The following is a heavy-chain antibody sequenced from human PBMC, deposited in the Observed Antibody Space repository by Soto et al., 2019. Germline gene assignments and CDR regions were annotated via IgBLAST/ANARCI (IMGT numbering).Heavy chain of an antibody. CDR1: GDSMRGYHFY. CDR3: AYGSSSAWIDY. Sequence: PSETLSLTCSVSGDSMRGYHFYWGWIRQAPGKGLEWIGSAYFSGGNTYYSPSLKSRVSISVDTSKNEFSLRLTSLTAADTAVYFCAYGSSSAWIDYWGQGALVTVSS. D-gene: IGHD6-25*01. V-gene: IGHV4-39*01. CDR2: AYFSGGNT. J-gene: IGHJ4*02.